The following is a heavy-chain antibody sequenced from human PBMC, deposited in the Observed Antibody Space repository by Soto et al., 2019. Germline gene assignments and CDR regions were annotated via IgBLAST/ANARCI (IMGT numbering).Heavy chain of an antibody. CDR1: GYTFPSYG. D-gene: IGHD3-22*01. CDR2: INTGNGNT. CDR3: ARGCYFDSSNQHSY. J-gene: IGHJ4*02. V-gene: IGHV1-3*04. Sequence: ASEKVSCKASGYTFPSYGINWVRQVLGREHEWLGWINTGNGNTKYSQQFQGRVIIVRDTSASTAYMELSSLRSEDTAVYYCARGCYFDSSNQHSYCSLGTLVPVSS.